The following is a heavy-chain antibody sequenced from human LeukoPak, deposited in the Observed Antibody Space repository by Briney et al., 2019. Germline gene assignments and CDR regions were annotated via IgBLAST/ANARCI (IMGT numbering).Heavy chain of an antibody. V-gene: IGHV1-69*13. D-gene: IGHD3-10*01. CDR3: ARMGRVPHGVYYYYYYMDV. CDR1: GGTFSSYA. CDR2: IIPIFGTA. Sequence: SVKVSCKASGGTFSSYAISWVRQAPGQGLEWMGGIIPIFGTANYAQKFQGRVTITADESTSTAYMELSSLRSEDTAVYYCARMGRVPHGVYYYYYYMDVWGIGTTVTVSS. J-gene: IGHJ6*03.